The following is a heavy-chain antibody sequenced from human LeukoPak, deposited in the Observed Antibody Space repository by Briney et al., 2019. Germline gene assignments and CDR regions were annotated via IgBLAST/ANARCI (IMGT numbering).Heavy chain of an antibody. J-gene: IGHJ5*02. D-gene: IGHD4-17*01. Sequence: PGGSLRLSCAASGFTFSSYEMNWVRQAPGKGLEWVSYISSSGSTIYYADSVKGRFTISRDNAKNSLYLQMNSLRAEDTAVYYCARGGRIMTTVNWFDPWGQGTLVTVSS. V-gene: IGHV3-48*03. CDR3: ARGGRIMTTVNWFDP. CDR2: ISSSGSTI. CDR1: GFTFSSYE.